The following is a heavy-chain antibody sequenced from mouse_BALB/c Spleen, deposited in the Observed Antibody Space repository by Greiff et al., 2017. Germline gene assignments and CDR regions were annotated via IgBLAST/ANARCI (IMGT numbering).Heavy chain of an antibody. V-gene: IGHV1S81*02. CDR3: TRATTGQGFAY. CDR1: GYTFTSYY. Sequence: QVQLQQPGAELVKPGASVKLSCKASGYTFTSYYMYWVKQRPGQGLEWIGEINPSNGGTNFNEKFKSKATLTVDKSSSTAYMQLSSLTSEDSAVYYCTRATTGQGFAYWGQGTLVTVSA. D-gene: IGHD1-1*01. J-gene: IGHJ3*01. CDR2: INPSNGGT.